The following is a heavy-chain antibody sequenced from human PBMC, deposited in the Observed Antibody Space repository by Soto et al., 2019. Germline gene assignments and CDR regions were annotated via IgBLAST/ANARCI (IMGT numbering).Heavy chain of an antibody. CDR1: GGSITSANW. Sequence: ETLSLTCAVSGGSITSANWWTWVRQPPGGGLEWIGEISHSGITNYKASLKSRVTMSVDKTKNDVSLKLTSVTAADTAVYYCARVLRGWFDPWGQGTPVTVSS. CDR2: ISHSGIT. CDR3: ARVLRGWFDP. V-gene: IGHV4-4*02. J-gene: IGHJ5*02.